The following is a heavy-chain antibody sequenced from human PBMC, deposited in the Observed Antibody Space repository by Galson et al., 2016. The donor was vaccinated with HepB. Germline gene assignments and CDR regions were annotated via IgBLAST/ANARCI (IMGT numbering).Heavy chain of an antibody. CDR2: ISSNGHNT. J-gene: IGHJ4*02. CDR3: ASAVRDGHPSFG. CDR1: GFVFNNYA. Sequence: SLRLSCAASGFVFNNYAMTWVRQAPGKGLEWVSSISSNGHNTYYADSVKGRFSISRDHSRDTLYLLINSLRAEDTAVYYCASAVRDGHPSFGCGQGTLVTVSS. V-gene: IGHV3-23*01. D-gene: IGHD5-24*01.